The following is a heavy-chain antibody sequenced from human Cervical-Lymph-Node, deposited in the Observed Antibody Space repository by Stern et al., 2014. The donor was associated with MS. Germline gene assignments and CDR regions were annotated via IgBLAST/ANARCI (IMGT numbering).Heavy chain of an antibody. D-gene: IGHD2-2*01. J-gene: IGHJ4*02. V-gene: IGHV1-69*01. CDR1: GDTFSIYA. CDR3: ARARSSFDRSTHFDY. CDR2: ILAMFGSP. Sequence: QVQLVQSGAEVKKPGSSVRVSCKASGDTFSIYAFNWVRQAPGQGLEWIGGILAMFGSPNYAQKFLGRVTIIADESTSTMYLELSTLNSEDTAVYYCARARSSFDRSTHFDYWGQGTQVTVSS.